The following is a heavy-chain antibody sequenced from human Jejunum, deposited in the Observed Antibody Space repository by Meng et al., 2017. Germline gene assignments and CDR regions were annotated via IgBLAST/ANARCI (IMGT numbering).Heavy chain of an antibody. Sequence: GESLKISCAASGFTFDDYGMSWVRQAPGKGLEWVSGINWNGGSIGYADSVKGRFTISRDNSKKSLYLQMNSLRAEDTAFYYCARDAVGFYRNDAFDIWGQGTMVTVSS. CDR2: INWNGGSI. J-gene: IGHJ3*02. CDR1: GFTFDDYG. D-gene: IGHD2/OR15-2a*01. V-gene: IGHV3-20*04. CDR3: ARDAVGFYRNDAFDI.